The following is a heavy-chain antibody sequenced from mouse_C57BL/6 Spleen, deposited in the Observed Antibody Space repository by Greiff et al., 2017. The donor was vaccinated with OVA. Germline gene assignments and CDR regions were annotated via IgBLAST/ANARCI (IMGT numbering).Heavy chain of an antibody. CDR1: GFTFSDYY. D-gene: IGHD2-12*01. Sequence: EVKLMESEGGLVQPGSSMKLSCTASGFTFSDYYMAWVRQVPEKGLEWVANINYDGSSTYYLDSLKSRFIISRDNAKNILYLQMSSLKSEDTATYYCAREGLYPFYAMDYWGQGTSVTVSS. CDR3: AREGLYPFYAMDY. J-gene: IGHJ4*01. CDR2: INYDGSST. V-gene: IGHV5-16*01.